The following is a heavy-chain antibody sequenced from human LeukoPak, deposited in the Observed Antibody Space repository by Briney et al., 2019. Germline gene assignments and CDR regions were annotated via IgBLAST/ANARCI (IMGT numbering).Heavy chain of an antibody. V-gene: IGHV1-69*13. J-gene: IGHJ4*02. Sequence: VASVKVSCKASGGTFSIYANNWVRQAPGQGLEWMGGIIPIFGTTNYAQKFQGRVTITADESTSTAYMELSSLRSGDTAVYYCARVSTLGYSYGYCFDYWGQGTLVTVSS. CDR3: ARVSTLGYSYGYCFDY. CDR1: GGTFSIYA. D-gene: IGHD5-18*01. CDR2: IIPIFGTT.